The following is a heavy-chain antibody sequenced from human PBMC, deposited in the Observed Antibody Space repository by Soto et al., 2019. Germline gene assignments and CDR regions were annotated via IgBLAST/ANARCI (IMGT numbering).Heavy chain of an antibody. CDR2: IYYAGTT. V-gene: IGHV4-59*12. J-gene: IGHJ4*02. D-gene: IGHD1-26*01. CDR1: GGSISSYY. CDR3: ARREIQGPIDY. Sequence: SETLSLTCTVSGGSISSYYWSWIRQPPGKGLEWIGYIYYAGTTTYYNPSLKSRVTMSVDTSKNQFSLKLTSVTAVDTAVYYCARREIQGPIDYWGQGTLVTVSS.